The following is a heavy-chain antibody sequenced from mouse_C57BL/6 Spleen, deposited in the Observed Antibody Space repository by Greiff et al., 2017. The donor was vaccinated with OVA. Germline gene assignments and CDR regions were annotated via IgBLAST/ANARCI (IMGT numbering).Heavy chain of an antibody. CDR1: GFSFNTYA. CDR2: IRSNSNNYAT. Sequence: EVKLVESGGGLVQPKGSLKLSCAASGFSFNTYAMNWVRQAPGTGLEWVARIRSNSNNYATYYADSVKDRFTISRDDSESMLYLQMNNLKTEDTAMYYCVRYSNLYYAMDYWGQGTSVTVSS. D-gene: IGHD2-5*01. CDR3: VRYSNLYYAMDY. V-gene: IGHV10-1*01. J-gene: IGHJ4*01.